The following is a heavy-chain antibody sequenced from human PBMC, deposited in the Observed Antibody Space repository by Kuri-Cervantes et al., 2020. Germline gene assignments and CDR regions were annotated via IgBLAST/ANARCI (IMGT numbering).Heavy chain of an antibody. CDR1: GFTFSHYW. J-gene: IGHJ4*02. D-gene: IGHD3-22*01. CDR3: ATSGDSPGGD. Sequence: GESLKISCAASGFTFSHYWMAWVRQAPGKGLEWVANVNQDESARFYVDSVKGRFAIPRDNAKGSLYLQMNSLRVEDTAIYYCATSGDSPGGDWGQGTLVTVSS. CDR2: VNQDESAR. V-gene: IGHV3-7*01.